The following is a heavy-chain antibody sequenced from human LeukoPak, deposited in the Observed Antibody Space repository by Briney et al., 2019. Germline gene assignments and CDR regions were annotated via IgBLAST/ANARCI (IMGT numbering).Heavy chain of an antibody. J-gene: IGHJ4*02. CDR2: ISYDGTNE. CDR3: AKDYCASTSCPCDY. CDR1: GFAFSRHG. D-gene: IGHD2-2*01. Sequence: PGGSLRLSCAASGFAFSRHGMHWVRQAPGKGLEWVAVISYDGTNEYYADSVKGRFTISRDNSKNTLYLQMNGLRTEDTAVYYCAKDYCASTSCPCDYWGQGTLVTVSS. V-gene: IGHV3-30*18.